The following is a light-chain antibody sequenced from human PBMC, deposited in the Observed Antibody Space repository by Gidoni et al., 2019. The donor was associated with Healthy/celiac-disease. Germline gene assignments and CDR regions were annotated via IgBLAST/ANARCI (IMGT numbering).Light chain of an antibody. CDR1: QSLLHSNGYHY. J-gene: IGKJ1*01. Sequence: DIVMTQSPLSLPVTPVEPASISCMSSQSLLHSNGYHYLDWYLQKPWQPPQLLIYLGSNLASGVPDSFSGSGSGTDFTLKISRVEAEYVGVYYCMQALQTLWTFGQGTKVEIK. CDR2: LGS. CDR3: MQALQTLWT. V-gene: IGKV2-28*01.